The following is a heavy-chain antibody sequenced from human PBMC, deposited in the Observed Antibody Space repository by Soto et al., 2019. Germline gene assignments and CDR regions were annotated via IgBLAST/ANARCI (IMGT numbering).Heavy chain of an antibody. Sequence: SETLSLTCTVSGDSIISYFWSWIRQTPGKXLEWXGYXXYXXSXXXXXSXXXRVTTSVDTSQNQFSLSLSYVTAADTAVYYCARANQIAPKRNAFDIWGQGTLVTVSS. V-gene: IGHV4-59*01. CDR3: ARANQIAPKRNAFDI. J-gene: IGHJ3*02. CDR2: XXYXXSX. CDR1: GDSIISYF. D-gene: IGHD6-13*01.